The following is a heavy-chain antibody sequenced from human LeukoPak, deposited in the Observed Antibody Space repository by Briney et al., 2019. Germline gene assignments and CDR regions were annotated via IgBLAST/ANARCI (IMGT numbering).Heavy chain of an antibody. J-gene: IGHJ3*02. CDR3: ARPRRYYGSGSRNAFDI. D-gene: IGHD3-10*01. Sequence: SETLSLTCAVYGGSFSGYYWSWIRQPPGKGLEWIGEINHSGSTDYNPSLKSRVTISVDTSKNQSSLKLSSVTAADTAVYYCARPRRYYGSGSRNAFDIWGQGTMVTVSS. CDR2: INHSGST. CDR1: GGSFSGYY. V-gene: IGHV4-34*01.